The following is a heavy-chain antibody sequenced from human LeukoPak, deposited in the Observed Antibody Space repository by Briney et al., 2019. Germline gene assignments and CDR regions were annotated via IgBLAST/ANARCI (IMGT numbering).Heavy chain of an antibody. CDR3: ARGFCGGYCYGC. D-gene: IGHD2-21*01. CDR2: ISYDGSNK. V-gene: IGHV3-30*03. J-gene: IGHJ4*02. CDR1: GFTFSSYG. Sequence: GGSLSLSCPASGFTFSSYGLHWVRQAPGKGLEWVAVISYDGSNKYYADFVKGRFTIVRENAKKSLYLQMNGLRAEDAAVYYCARGFCGGYCYGCWGQGGLVAVSS.